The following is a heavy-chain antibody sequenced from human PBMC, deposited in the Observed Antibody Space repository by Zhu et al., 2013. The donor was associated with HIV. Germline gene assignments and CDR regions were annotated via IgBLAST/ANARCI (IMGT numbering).Heavy chain of an antibody. CDR1: GGSFSGYY. V-gene: IGHV4-34*01. CDR3: ARDARAYYYDSSGYYYDY. D-gene: IGHD3-22*01. J-gene: IGHJ4*02. Sequence: VQLQQWGAGLLKPSETLSLTCAVYGGSFSGYYWSWIRQPPGKGLEWIGEINHSGSTNYNPSLKSRVTISVDTSKNQFSLKLSSVTAADTAVYYCARDARAYYYDSSGYYYDYWGQGTLVTVSS. CDR2: INHSGST.